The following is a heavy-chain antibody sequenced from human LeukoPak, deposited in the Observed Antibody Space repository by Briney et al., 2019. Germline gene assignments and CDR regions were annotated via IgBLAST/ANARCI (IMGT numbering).Heavy chain of an antibody. Sequence: ASVKVSCKASGYTFTSYDINWVRQATGQGLEWMGWMNPNSGNTGYAQKFQGRVTMTRDTSISTAYMELSSLRSEDTAVYYCARVDSSGYLDFDYWGQGTLVTVSS. CDR1: GYTFTSYD. CDR2: MNPNSGNT. D-gene: IGHD3-22*01. CDR3: ARVDSSGYLDFDY. V-gene: IGHV1-8*01. J-gene: IGHJ4*02.